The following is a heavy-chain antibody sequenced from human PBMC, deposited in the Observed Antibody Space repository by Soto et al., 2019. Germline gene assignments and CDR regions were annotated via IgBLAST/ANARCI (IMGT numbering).Heavy chain of an antibody. CDR3: AKGGAIVAAGTRVYLYNAMDV. J-gene: IGHJ6*02. CDR1: GYTFTGYY. Sequence: ASVKVSCKASGYTFTGYYVHWVRQAPGQGLEWMGWINPNSGDTYLAQRFQGRVTMNKDTSIGTAYMELRGLTSDDTAEYYCAKGGAIVAAGTRVYLYNAMDVWGQGTTVTAP. D-gene: IGHD1-26*01. V-gene: IGHV1-2*02. CDR2: INPNSGDT.